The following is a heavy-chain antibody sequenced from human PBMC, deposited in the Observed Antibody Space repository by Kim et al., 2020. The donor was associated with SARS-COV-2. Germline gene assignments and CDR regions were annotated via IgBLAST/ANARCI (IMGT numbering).Heavy chain of an antibody. D-gene: IGHD3-22*01. CDR3: ERAGSSGYYPYYFDY. J-gene: IGHJ4*02. Sequence: QKFQGRVTMTRDTSTSTVYMELGSLRSEDTAVYYCERAGSSGYYPYYFDYWGQGTLVTVSS. V-gene: IGHV1-46*01.